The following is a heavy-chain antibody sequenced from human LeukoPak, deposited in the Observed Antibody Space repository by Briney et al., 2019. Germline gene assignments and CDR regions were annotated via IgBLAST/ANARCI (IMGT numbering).Heavy chain of an antibody. Sequence: GGSLRLSCAASGFTFSDYYMNWVRQAPGKGLEWLSSISSRGSYLHYADSVRGRFTISRDNAKNSLYLQMSSLRPEDTAMYYCAGNWNLGGLDVWGQGTTVTVSS. CDR2: ISSRGSYL. D-gene: IGHD1-1*01. J-gene: IGHJ6*02. V-gene: IGHV3-21*01. CDR1: GFTFSDYY. CDR3: AGNWNLGGLDV.